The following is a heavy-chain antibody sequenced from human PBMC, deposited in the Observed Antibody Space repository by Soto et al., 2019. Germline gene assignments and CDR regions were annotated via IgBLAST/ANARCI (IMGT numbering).Heavy chain of an antibody. CDR2: ISGSGGST. D-gene: IGHD2-15*01. CDR3: AKDPRGYCSGGSCYSI. V-gene: IGHV3-23*01. CDR1: GFTFSSYA. J-gene: IGHJ3*02. Sequence: GGSLRLSCAASGFTFSSYAMSWVRQAPGKGLEWVSAISGSGGSTYYADSVKGRFTISRDNSKNTLYLQMNSLRAEDTAVYYCAKDPRGYCSGGSCYSIWGQGTMVTVSS.